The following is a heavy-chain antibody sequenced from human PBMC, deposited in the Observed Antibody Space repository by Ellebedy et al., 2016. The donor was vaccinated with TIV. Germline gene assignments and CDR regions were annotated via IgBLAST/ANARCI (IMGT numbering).Heavy chain of an antibody. CDR2: IRTYNGNT. D-gene: IGHD5-12*01. V-gene: IGHV1-18*04. Sequence: AASVKVSCKASGYTFTSYGISWVRQAPGQGLKWMGWIRTYNGNTNYAQKFQGRVTMTRDTSTSTVYMELSSLRSEDTAVYYCARETEISGYDYYSDYWGQGTLVTVSS. J-gene: IGHJ4*02. CDR3: ARETEISGYDYYSDY. CDR1: GYTFTSYG.